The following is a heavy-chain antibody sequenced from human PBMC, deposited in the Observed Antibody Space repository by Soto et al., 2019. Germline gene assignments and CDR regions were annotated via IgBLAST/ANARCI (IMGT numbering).Heavy chain of an antibody. CDR3: ARALIQLWPHYYYGMDV. Sequence: SETLSLTCTVSGGSISSGDPYWSWIRQPPGKGLEWIGYIYYSGTTYYNPSLKSRVTISVDTSENQFSLKVNSVTAAGTAVYYCARALIQLWPHYYYGMDVWGQGTTVTVSS. CDR2: IYYSGTT. J-gene: IGHJ6*02. D-gene: IGHD5-18*01. V-gene: IGHV4-30-4*01. CDR1: GGSISSGDPY.